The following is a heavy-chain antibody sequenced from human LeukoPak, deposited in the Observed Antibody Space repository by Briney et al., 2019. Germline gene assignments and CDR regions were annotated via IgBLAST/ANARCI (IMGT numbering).Heavy chain of an antibody. Sequence: ASVKVSCKVSGYTLTELSMHWVRQAPGKGLEWMGGFDPEDGETIYAQKFQGRVTMTEDTSTDTAYMELSSLRSEDTAVYFCARDAVKSAAAAGTRALTTTNWFDPWGQGTLVTVSS. CDR2: FDPEDGET. J-gene: IGHJ5*02. D-gene: IGHD6-13*01. CDR1: GYTLTELS. V-gene: IGHV1-24*01. CDR3: ARDAVKSAAAAGTRALTTTNWFDP.